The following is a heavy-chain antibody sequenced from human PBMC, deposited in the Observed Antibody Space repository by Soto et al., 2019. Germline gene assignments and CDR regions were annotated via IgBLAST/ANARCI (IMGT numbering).Heavy chain of an antibody. Sequence: ASVKVSFKASGYTFTSYYMHWVRQAPGQGLEWMGIINPSGGSTSYAQKFQGRVTMTRDTSTSTVYMELSSLRSEDTAVYYCARDLGSYDSSGYYSYYFDYWGQGTLVTVSS. D-gene: IGHD3-22*01. J-gene: IGHJ4*02. V-gene: IGHV1-46*01. CDR2: INPSGGST. CDR3: ARDLGSYDSSGYYSYYFDY. CDR1: GYTFTSYY.